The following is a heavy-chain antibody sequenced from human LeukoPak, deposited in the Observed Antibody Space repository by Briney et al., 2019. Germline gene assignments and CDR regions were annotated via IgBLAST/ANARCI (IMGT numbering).Heavy chain of an antibody. CDR3: SAYFDY. V-gene: IGHV3-23*01. J-gene: IGHJ4*02. Sequence: GGSLRLSCAASGFTFSTYAMNWVRQALGKGLEWVSGISGTGGNTYYADSVRGRFTISRDTSKNTLYLQMNTLGAEDTAVYYCSAYFDYWGQGTLVTVSS. CDR1: GFTFSTYA. CDR2: ISGTGGNT.